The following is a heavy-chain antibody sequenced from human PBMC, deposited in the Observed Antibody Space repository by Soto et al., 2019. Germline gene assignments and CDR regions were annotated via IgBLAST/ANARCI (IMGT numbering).Heavy chain of an antibody. V-gene: IGHV2-5*02. J-gene: IGHJ4*02. CDR1: GFSLSPRGVG. CDR3: AHADNWNKGYYFDY. Sequence: QITLKESGPTLVKPTQTLTLTCTFSGFSLSPRGVGVGWIRQPPGKALEWLALIYWDDDKRYSPSLKSRFTTPXATPKTKVVLTMTNMDPMDTATYYCAHADNWNKGYYFDYWGQGALVTVPS. D-gene: IGHD1-20*01. CDR2: IYWDDDK.